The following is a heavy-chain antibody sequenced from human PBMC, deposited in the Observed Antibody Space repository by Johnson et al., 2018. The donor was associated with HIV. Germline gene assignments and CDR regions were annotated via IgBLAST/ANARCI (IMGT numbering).Heavy chain of an antibody. CDR1: RFTFSRYG. J-gene: IGHJ3*02. V-gene: IGHV3-30*18. Sequence: VQLVESGGGVVQPGRSLRLSCAASRFTFSRYGMHWVRQAPGKGLEWVAVISYDESNTYYADSVKGRFTISRDKSKKTLYLQMNGLRVEDTAVYYCAKCIWGSSLIDVFDMWGQGTMVTVSS. CDR2: ISYDESNT. D-gene: IGHD3-16*01. CDR3: AKCIWGSSLIDVFDM.